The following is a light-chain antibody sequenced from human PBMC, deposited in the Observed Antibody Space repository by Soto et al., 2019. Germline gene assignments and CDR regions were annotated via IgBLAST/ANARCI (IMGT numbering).Light chain of an antibody. J-gene: IGKJ5*01. CDR2: GAS. Sequence: EIVLTQSPGTLSLSPGERATLSCRASQSVSSYYLAWYQQKPGQAPRLLIYGASSRATGIPDRFSGSGSGTDFTLTICRLEPEDFAVYYCQQYGSSPQPITFGQGTRLEIK. V-gene: IGKV3-20*01. CDR1: QSVSSYY. CDR3: QQYGSSPQPIT.